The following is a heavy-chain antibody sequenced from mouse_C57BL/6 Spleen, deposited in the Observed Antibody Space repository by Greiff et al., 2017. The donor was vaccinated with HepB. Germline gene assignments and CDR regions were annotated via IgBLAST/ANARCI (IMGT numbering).Heavy chain of an antibody. D-gene: IGHD1-1*02. CDR1: GFTFSSYA. Sequence: EVQRVESGGGLVKPGGSLKLSCAASGFTFSSYAMSWVRQTPEKRLEWVATISDGGSYTYYPDNVKGRFTISRDNAKNNLYLQMSHLKSEDTAMYYCAREWSFAYWGQGTLVTVSA. CDR2: ISDGGSYT. J-gene: IGHJ3*01. V-gene: IGHV5-4*01. CDR3: AREWSFAY.